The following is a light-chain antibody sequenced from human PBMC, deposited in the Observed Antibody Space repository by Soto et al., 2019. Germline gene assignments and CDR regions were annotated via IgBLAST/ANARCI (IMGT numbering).Light chain of an antibody. Sequence: DIVLTQSPSTLSSSPGDRATLSCRASQSISSSYLAWYQQKPGQAPRLLIYGASSRATGIPDRFSGSGSGTEFTLTISRLEPEDFAVYYCQQYNSYALTFGGGTKVDIK. CDR3: QQYNSYALT. V-gene: IGKV3-20*01. CDR1: QSISSSY. J-gene: IGKJ4*01. CDR2: GAS.